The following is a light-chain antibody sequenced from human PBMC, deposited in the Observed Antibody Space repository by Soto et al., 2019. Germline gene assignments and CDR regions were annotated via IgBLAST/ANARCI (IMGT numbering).Light chain of an antibody. Sequence: EIVLTQSAGTLSLSPGGRATLSCRASQSVSSNYLAWFQQKPGQAPRLLIYRASSRATAIPDRFSGSGSGTDFTLTISRLEPEDFAVYYCQQYGSSPYTFGQGTKLEIK. V-gene: IGKV3-20*01. CDR3: QQYGSSPYT. CDR1: QSVSSNY. CDR2: RAS. J-gene: IGKJ2*01.